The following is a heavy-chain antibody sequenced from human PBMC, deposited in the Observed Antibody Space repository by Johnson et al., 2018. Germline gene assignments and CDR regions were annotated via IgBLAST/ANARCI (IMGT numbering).Heavy chain of an antibody. CDR2: INNGGDFT. D-gene: IGHD2-8*01. Sequence: VQLQESGGGLVQPGGSLRLSCVASGYTFSDNAMNWVRQAPGKGLEWVSVINNGGDFTTYADSVKGRFTISRDNSKNTVYLQMNSLTAEDKAVYYCARDHLRAGVAFDIWGQGTMVTVSS. V-gene: IGHV3-23*01. CDR3: ARDHLRAGVAFDI. J-gene: IGHJ3*02. CDR1: GYTFSDNA.